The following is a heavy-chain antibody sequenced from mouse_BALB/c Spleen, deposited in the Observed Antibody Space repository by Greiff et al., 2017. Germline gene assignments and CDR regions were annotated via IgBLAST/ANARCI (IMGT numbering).Heavy chain of an antibody. CDR1: GYSITSDYA. CDR2: ISYSGST. Sequence: EVQLQQSGPGLVKPSQSLSLTCTVTGYSITSDYAWNWIRQFPGNKLEWMGYISYSGSTSYNPSLKSRISITRDTSKNQFFLQLNSVTTEDTATYYCAREVLRLLYAMDYWGQGTSVTVSS. V-gene: IGHV3-2*02. J-gene: IGHJ4*01. D-gene: IGHD1-2*01. CDR3: AREVLRLLYAMDY.